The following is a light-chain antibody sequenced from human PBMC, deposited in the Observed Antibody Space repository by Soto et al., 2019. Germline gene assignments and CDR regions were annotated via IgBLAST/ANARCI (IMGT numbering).Light chain of an antibody. V-gene: IGKV3-20*01. Sequence: EIVLTQSTGTLSLSTGQRATLSCRASQSIGSDSLAWYQQKPGQAPRLLIYDTSTRATGIPDRFGGSGSGTDFTLTISRLEPEDFAVYSCQQAGSSLWPFGQGAKVVIK. CDR1: QSIGSDS. CDR2: DTS. CDR3: QQAGSSLWP. J-gene: IGKJ1*01.